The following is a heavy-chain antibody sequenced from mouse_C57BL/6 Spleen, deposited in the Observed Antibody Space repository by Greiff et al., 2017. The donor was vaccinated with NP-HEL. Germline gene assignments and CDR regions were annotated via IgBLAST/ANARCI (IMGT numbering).Heavy chain of an antibody. CDR2: ISDGGSYT. CDR3: ARGGNYDYDYFDY. D-gene: IGHD2-4*01. CDR1: GFTFSSYA. Sequence: EVQRVESGGGLVKPGGSLKLSCAASGFTFSSYAMSWVRQTPEKRLEWVATISDGGSYTYYPDNVKGRFTISRDNAKNNLYLQMSHLKSEDTAMYYCARGGNYDYDYFDYWGQGTTLTVSS. J-gene: IGHJ2*01. V-gene: IGHV5-4*01.